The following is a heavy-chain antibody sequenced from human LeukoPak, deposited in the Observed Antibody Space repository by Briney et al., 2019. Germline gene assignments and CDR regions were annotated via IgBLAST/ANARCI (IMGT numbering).Heavy chain of an antibody. J-gene: IGHJ6*03. V-gene: IGHV3-48*04. CDR2: ISSSSSTI. CDR1: GFTFSSYS. D-gene: IGHD3-16*01. CDR3: ARDLVGVSDYYYYYYMDV. Sequence: GGSLRLSCAASGFTFSSYSMNWVRQAPGKGLEWVSYISSSSSTIYYADSVKGRFTNSRDNAKNSLYLQMNSLRAEDTAVYYCARDLVGVSDYYYYYYMDVWGKGTTVTVSS.